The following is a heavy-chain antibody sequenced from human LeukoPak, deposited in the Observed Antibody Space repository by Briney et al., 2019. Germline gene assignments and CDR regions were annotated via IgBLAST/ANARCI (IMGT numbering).Heavy chain of an antibody. CDR2: IYSDGST. CDR1: GFTVSSDY. Sequence: PGGSLRLSCAASGFTVSSDYMNWVRQAPGKGLEWVSVIYSDGSTYYADSVKGRFTISSDKSKNTLYLQLNSLRAEDTAVYFCARQSGGPYNWFDPWGQGTRVTVSS. D-gene: IGHD2-15*01. V-gene: IGHV3-66*04. J-gene: IGHJ5*02. CDR3: ARQSGGPYNWFDP.